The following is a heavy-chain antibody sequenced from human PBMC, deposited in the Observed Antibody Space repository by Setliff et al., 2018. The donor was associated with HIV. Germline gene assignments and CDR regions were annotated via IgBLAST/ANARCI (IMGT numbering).Heavy chain of an antibody. J-gene: IGHJ3*02. CDR3: AKDGDYRTGDYDAFDI. CDR2: IIPIFGTA. CDR1: GGAFSSYA. Sequence: GASVKVSCKASGGAFSSYALSWVRQAPGQGLEWMGGIIPIFGTANYAQKFQGRVTISRDNFRNTVDLQMTNLRPEDTAVYYCAKDGDYRTGDYDAFDIWGQGTMVTVSS. D-gene: IGHD7-27*01. V-gene: IGHV1-69*05.